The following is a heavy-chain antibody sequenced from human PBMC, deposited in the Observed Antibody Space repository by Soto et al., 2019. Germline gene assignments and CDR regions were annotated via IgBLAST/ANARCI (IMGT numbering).Heavy chain of an antibody. D-gene: IGHD3-3*01. CDR2: IYYSGST. V-gene: IGHV4-31*03. CDR3: ARWWSGSRQGFDP. Sequence: QVQLQESGPGLVKPSQTLSLTCTVSGGSISSGDYYWSWIRQHPGKGLEWIGYIYYSGSTYYNPSLRRRVTISVDTFKNQFSLKLNSVTAADTAVYYCARWWSGSRQGFDPWGQGTLVTVSS. J-gene: IGHJ5*02. CDR1: GGSISSGDYY.